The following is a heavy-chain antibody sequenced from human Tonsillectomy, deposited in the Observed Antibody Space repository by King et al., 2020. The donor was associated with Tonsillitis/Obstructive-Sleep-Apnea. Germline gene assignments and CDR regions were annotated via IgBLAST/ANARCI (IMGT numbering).Heavy chain of an antibody. D-gene: IGHD3-22*01. V-gene: IGHV4-31*03. CDR3: ARDQSSYYSDTGAYTFGFDP. CDR1: GSSIGRGGYY. Sequence: QLQESGPGLVKPSQTLSLTCSVSGSSIGRGGYYWSWIRQHPGKGLEWIGHIYYSGSTYYNPSLKSRVTISIDTSKNQFSLKLSSVTVADTAVYYCARDQSSYYSDTGAYTFGFDPWGQGTLVTVSS. CDR2: IYYSGST. J-gene: IGHJ5*02.